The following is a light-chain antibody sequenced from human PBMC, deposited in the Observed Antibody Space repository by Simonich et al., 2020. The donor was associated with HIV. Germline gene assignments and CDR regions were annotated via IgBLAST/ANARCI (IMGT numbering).Light chain of an antibody. Sequence: QSALTQPASVSGSPGQSITISCTGTSSDVGGYNYVSWYQQHPGKAPKLVIYEVTKRPSGVPDRFSGSKSGNTASLTISGLQAEDEADYYCSSYTSSSTVVFGGGTKLTVL. CDR3: SSYTSSSTVV. CDR1: SSDVGGYNY. J-gene: IGLJ2*01. CDR2: EVT. V-gene: IGLV2-14*01.